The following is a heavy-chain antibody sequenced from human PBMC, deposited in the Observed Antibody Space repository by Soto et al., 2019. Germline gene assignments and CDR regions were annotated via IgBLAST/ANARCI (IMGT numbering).Heavy chain of an antibody. CDR2: INGDGSST. Sequence: EVQLVESGGGLVQPGGSLRLSCAASGFTFSTYWMHWVRQVPGKGLVWVSHINGDGSSTSYADSVRGRFSISRDNAKNTVDLQINSLRADDTAVYYCARGTGGFDPWGQGTLVTVSS. CDR1: GFTFSTYW. V-gene: IGHV3-74*01. CDR3: ARGTGGFDP. J-gene: IGHJ5*02. D-gene: IGHD2-15*01.